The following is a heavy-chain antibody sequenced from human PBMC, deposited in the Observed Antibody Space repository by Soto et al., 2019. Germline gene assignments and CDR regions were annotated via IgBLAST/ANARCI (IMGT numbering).Heavy chain of an antibody. V-gene: IGHV1-18*01. D-gene: IGHD3-10*01. CDR2: INVYNGNT. CDR1: GYTFTNYG. J-gene: IGHJ5*02. Sequence: ASGKVSCKASGYTFTNYGIIWVRQAPGQGLERMGWINVYNGNTKYALKIQGRVTMTTDTSTSTAYMELRSLRSDDTALYYCARGVGSGSYYNQYNWFDPWGQGTLVTVSS. CDR3: ARGVGSGSYYNQYNWFDP.